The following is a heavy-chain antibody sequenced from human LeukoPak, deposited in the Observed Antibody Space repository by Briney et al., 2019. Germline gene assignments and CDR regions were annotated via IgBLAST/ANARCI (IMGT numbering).Heavy chain of an antibody. Sequence: SETLSLTCTVSGYSISSGYYWGWVRQPPGKGLEWLASIYHSGTIYYNPSLKSRVTISVDTAKNQFSLTPSSVPAADTAVYSCARGPMVRGANDYWGQGTLVTVSS. CDR1: GYSISSGYY. J-gene: IGHJ4*02. V-gene: IGHV4-38-2*02. CDR2: IYHSGTI. CDR3: ARGPMVRGANDY. D-gene: IGHD3-10*01.